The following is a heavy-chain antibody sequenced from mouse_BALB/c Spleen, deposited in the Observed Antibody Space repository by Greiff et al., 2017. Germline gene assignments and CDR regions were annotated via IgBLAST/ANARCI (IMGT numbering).Heavy chain of an antibody. Sequence: EVKLMESGPGLVKPSQSLSLTCTVTGYSITSDYAWNWIRQFPGNKLEWMGYISYSGSTSYNPSLKSRISITRDTSKNQFFLQLNSVTTEDTATYYCARGYDGYYAMDYWGQGTSVTVSS. J-gene: IGHJ4*01. CDR2: ISYSGST. V-gene: IGHV3-2*02. D-gene: IGHD2-14*01. CDR3: ARGYDGYYAMDY. CDR1: GYSITSDYA.